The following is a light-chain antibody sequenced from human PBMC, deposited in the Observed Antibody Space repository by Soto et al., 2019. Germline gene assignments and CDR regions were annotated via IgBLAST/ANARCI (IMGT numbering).Light chain of an antibody. J-gene: IGKJ1*01. V-gene: IGKV3-20*01. CDR1: QSLTVTY. Sequence: EIVLAQSPATLSLSPGEKATLSCRASQSLTVTYSTWYQQKPGQPPRLLIHSTSVRATGIPDRFVGSGSGTDFTLTISRLEPEDFAVYYCQQYRRSLWTFGQRTKVDIK. CDR3: QQYRRSLWT. CDR2: STS.